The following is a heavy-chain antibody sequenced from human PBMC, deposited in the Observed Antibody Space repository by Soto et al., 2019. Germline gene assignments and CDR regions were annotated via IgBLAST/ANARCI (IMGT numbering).Heavy chain of an antibody. J-gene: IGHJ6*02. Sequence: PGGSLRLSCAASGFTFSSYAMSWVRQAPGKGLEWVSAISGSGGSTYYADSVKGRFTISRDNSKNTLYLQMNSLRAEDTAVYYCANSVTLLPFSGYYYYGMDVWGQGTTVTVSS. CDR2: ISGSGGST. CDR1: GFTFSSYA. D-gene: IGHD2-15*01. V-gene: IGHV3-23*01. CDR3: ANSVTLLPFSGYYYYGMDV.